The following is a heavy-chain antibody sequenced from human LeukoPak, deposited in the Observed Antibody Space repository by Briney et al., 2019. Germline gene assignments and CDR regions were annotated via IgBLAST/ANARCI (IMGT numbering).Heavy chain of an antibody. V-gene: IGHV1-24*01. CDR3: ATVFRGYYSFDY. CDR2: FDPEDGET. D-gene: IGHD3-22*01. Sequence: ASVKVSCKVSGYTLTELSMRWVRQAPGKGLEWMGGFDPEDGETIYAQKFQGRVTMTEDTSTDTAYMELSSLRSEDTAVYYCATVFRGYYSFDYWGQGTLVTVSS. CDR1: GYTLTELS. J-gene: IGHJ4*02.